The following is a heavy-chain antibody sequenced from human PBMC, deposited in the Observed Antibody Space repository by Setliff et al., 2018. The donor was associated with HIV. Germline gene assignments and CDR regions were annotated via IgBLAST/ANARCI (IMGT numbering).Heavy chain of an antibody. V-gene: IGHV3-72*01. CDR2: TRNKANGYIT. CDR1: GFTLSDYY. J-gene: IGHJ4*02. Sequence: GGSLRLSCAVSGFTLSDYYMDWVRQAPGKGLEWVGRTRNKANGYITEYGASVQGRFTISRDNSKDSLALQMHNLKAEDTAVYYCVRAAAGLDIWSQGIRVTFSS. CDR3: VRAAAGLDI.